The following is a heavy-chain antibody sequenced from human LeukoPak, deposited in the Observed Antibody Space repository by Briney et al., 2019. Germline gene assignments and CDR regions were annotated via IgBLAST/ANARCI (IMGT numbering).Heavy chain of an antibody. V-gene: IGHV1-18*04. Sequence: ASVKVSCKASGYTFTSYYMHWVRQAPGQGLEWMGWISAYNGNTNYAQKLQGRVTMTTDTSTSTAYMELRSLRSDDTAVYYCARDQYYGSGSYYTYYYYMDVWGKGTTVTVSS. D-gene: IGHD3-10*01. CDR2: ISAYNGNT. J-gene: IGHJ6*03. CDR1: GYTFTSYY. CDR3: ARDQYYGSGSYYTYYYYMDV.